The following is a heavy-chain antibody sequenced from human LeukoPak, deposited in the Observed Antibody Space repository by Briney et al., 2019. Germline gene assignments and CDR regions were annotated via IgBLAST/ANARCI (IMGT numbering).Heavy chain of an antibody. J-gene: IGHJ4*02. CDR1: GGSVSSGSYY. V-gene: IGHV4-61*01. D-gene: IGHD4-17*01. Sequence: SETLSLTCTVSGGSVSSGSYYWSWIRQPPGKGLEWIGYIYYSGSTNYNPSLKSRVTISVDTSKNQFSLKLSSVTAADTAVYYCARDYKGLYGDYWGQGTLVTVSS. CDR2: IYYSGST. CDR3: ARDYKGLYGDY.